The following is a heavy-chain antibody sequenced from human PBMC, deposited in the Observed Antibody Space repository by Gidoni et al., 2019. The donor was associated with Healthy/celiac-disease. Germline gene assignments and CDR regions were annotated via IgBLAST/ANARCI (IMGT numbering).Heavy chain of an antibody. CDR3: ARLNWNRLYWYFDL. D-gene: IGHD1-20*01. CDR2: IKHSGST. CDR1: GGSFSGYY. J-gene: IGHJ2*01. Sequence: QVQLQQWGAGLLKPSETLSLTCAVYGGSFSGYYWSWIRQPPGKGLEWIGEIKHSGSTNYNPSLKSRVTISVDTSKNQFSLKLSSVTAADTAVYYCARLNWNRLYWYFDLWGRGTLVTVSS. V-gene: IGHV4-34*01.